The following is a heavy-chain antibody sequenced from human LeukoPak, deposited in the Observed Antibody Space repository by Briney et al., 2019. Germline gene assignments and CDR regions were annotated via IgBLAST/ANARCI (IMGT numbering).Heavy chain of an antibody. CDR2: INWNGGIT. V-gene: IGHV3-20*01. Sequence: GGSLRLSCAASGFTFDDYGMSWVRQAPGKGLEWVSGINWNGGITGYADSVKGRFTISRDNAKNSLYLQMNSLRAEDTALYHCARESAYCGGDCLDYWGQGTLVTVSS. D-gene: IGHD2-21*02. CDR3: ARESAYCGGDCLDY. CDR1: GFTFDDYG. J-gene: IGHJ4*02.